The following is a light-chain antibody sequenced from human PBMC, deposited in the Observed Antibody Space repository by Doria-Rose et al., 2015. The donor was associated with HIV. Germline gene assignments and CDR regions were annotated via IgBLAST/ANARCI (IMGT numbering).Light chain of an antibody. Sequence: TQSPGTLSLSPGERATLSCRARQRFSSTYLAWYQQKPGQAPSLLIYDGSTRATGSPDRFSASGSGTDCTLTINRLEPEDFALYYCHQYGTSWTFGQGTKVEI. CDR2: DGS. V-gene: IGKV3-20*01. CDR3: HQYGTSWT. J-gene: IGKJ1*01. CDR1: QRFSSTY.